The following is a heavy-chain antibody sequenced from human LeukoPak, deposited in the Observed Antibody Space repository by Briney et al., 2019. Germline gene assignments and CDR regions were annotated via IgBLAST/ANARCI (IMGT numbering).Heavy chain of an antibody. Sequence: SETLSLTCTVSGGSITSGGYYWSWIRQHPGKGLEWIGYIYYSGSTYYNPSLKSRVTISVDTSKNQFSLKLSSVTAADTAVYYCAREAGYYDSSGPRVDYWGQGTLVTVSS. CDR1: GGSITSGGYY. D-gene: IGHD3-22*01. J-gene: IGHJ4*02. V-gene: IGHV4-31*03. CDR2: IYYSGST. CDR3: AREAGYYDSSGPRVDY.